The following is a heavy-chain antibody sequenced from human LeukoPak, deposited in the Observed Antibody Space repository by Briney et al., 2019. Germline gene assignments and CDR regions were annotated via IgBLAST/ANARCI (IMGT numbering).Heavy chain of an antibody. CDR1: GYTFTSYD. V-gene: IGHV1-8*01. Sequence: ASVKVSCKASGYTFTSYDINWVRQATGQGLEWMGWMNPNSGNTGYARKFQGRVTMTRNTSISTAYMELSSLRSEDTAVYYCARGQVVVVPAAEDNWFDPWGQGTLVTVSS. J-gene: IGHJ5*02. CDR3: ARGQVVVVPAAEDNWFDP. D-gene: IGHD2-2*01. CDR2: MNPNSGNT.